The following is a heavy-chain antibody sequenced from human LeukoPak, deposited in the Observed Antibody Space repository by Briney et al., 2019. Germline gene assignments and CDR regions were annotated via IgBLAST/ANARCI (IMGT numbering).Heavy chain of an antibody. Sequence: GGSLRLSCAASGFTFSAYSMSWVRQPPGKGLEWVANIKQDGSEKYYVGSVKGRFTISTDNAKNSLYLQMNSLRAEDTAVYYCARDPGPRVPPGSYSDYWGQGTLVTVSS. V-gene: IGHV3-7*01. J-gene: IGHJ4*02. CDR3: ARDPGPRVPPGSYSDY. D-gene: IGHD1-26*01. CDR1: GFTFSAYS. CDR2: IKQDGSEK.